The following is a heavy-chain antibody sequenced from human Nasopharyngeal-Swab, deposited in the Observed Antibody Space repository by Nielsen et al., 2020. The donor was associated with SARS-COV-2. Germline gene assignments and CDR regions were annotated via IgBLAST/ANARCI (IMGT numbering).Heavy chain of an antibody. CDR1: GFTFSSYS. Sequence: GESLKISCGASGFTFSSYSMHWVRQAPGKGLEWVAFTRYDGNNEYYGDPVKGRFTTSRDNSKNTLYLHMSSLRTEDTAVYYCAKSRDGYNYDAFHIWGHGTMVTVSS. CDR3: AKSRDGYNYDAFHI. CDR2: TRYDGNNE. D-gene: IGHD5-24*01. J-gene: IGHJ3*02. V-gene: IGHV3-30*02.